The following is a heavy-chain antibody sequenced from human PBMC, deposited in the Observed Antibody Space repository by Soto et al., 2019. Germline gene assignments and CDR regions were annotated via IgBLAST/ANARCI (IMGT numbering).Heavy chain of an antibody. V-gene: IGHV3-23*01. D-gene: IGHD5-12*01. Sequence: GGSLRLSCAASGFSFSSYALSWVRQAPGRGLEWVSAISASGGSTFYADSVKGRFTISRDNSLNTLYLQMNNLRAEDTAIYYSAKDGTRLQTGPDAFDIWGQGTMVTVSS. CDR1: GFSFSSYA. CDR2: ISASGGST. J-gene: IGHJ3*02. CDR3: AKDGTRLQTGPDAFDI.